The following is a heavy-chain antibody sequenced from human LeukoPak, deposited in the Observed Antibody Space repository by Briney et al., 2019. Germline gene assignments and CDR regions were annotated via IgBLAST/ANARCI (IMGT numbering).Heavy chain of an antibody. CDR1: GGSISSGGYS. CDR3: ARGLLISPFDY. V-gene: IGHV4-31*03. J-gene: IGHJ4*02. CDR2: IYYSGST. D-gene: IGHD2-8*01. Sequence: SETLSLTCTVSGGSISSGGYSWSWIRQHPGKGLEWIGYIYYSGSTYYNPSLKSRVTISVDTSKNQFSLKLSSVTAADTAVYYCARGLLISPFDYWGQGTLVTVSS.